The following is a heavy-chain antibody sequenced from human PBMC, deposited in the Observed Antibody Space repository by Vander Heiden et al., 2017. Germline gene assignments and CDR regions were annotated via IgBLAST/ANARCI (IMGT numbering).Heavy chain of an antibody. V-gene: IGHV4-31*03. CDR2: IYYSGST. Sequence: QVQLQESGPGLVKPSQTLSLTCPVSGGSISSGGYYCSWIRQHPGKGLEWIGYIYYSGSTYYNPSLKSRVTISVDTSKNQFSLKLSSVTAADTAVYYCARARGVRGIFDYWGQGTLVTVSS. D-gene: IGHD3-10*01. CDR1: GGSISSGGYY. J-gene: IGHJ4*02. CDR3: ARARGVRGIFDY.